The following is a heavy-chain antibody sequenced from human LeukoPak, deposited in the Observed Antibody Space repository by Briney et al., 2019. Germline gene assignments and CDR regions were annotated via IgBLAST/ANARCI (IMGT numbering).Heavy chain of an antibody. Sequence: PGGSLRLSCAASGFTLSVYGMHWVRQAPGKGLEWVAVISYDGSNKYYADSVKGRFTISRDNSNNTLYLQMHSLRAEDAAVYYCARAPVTSCRGAFCYPFDIWGQGTLVTVSS. J-gene: IGHJ4*02. CDR3: ARAPVTSCRGAFCYPFDI. CDR1: GFTLSVYG. V-gene: IGHV3-30*03. CDR2: ISYDGSNK. D-gene: IGHD2-15*01.